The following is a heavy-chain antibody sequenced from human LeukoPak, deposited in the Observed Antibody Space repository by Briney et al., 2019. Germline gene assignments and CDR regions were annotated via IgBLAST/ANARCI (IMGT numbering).Heavy chain of an antibody. CDR1: VYTFTGYY. V-gene: IGHV1-2*02. Sequence: ASVKVSCKASVYTFTGYYMHWMRQAPGQGPEWGGCINPNSGGTSHAQKSQGRVTMTRETYISPAYMELSRLRSDDTAVYYCARAKVIVPDYWGQGTLVTVSS. D-gene: IGHD5-18*01. CDR2: INPNSGGT. CDR3: ARAKVIVPDY. J-gene: IGHJ4*02.